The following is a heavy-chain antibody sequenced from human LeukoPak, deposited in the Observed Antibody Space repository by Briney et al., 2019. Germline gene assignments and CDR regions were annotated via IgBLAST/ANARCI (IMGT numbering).Heavy chain of an antibody. D-gene: IGHD3-10*01. CDR3: ATSDYGSGRGGVSPSDY. J-gene: IGHJ4*02. CDR2: ILQDGRAK. V-gene: IGHV3-7*01. CDR1: GFTFGDYC. Sequence: GGSLRLSCTTSGFTFGDYCMTWVRQAPGKGLEWVASILQDGRAKNYVDSVKGRFTISRDNAKNSLFLQMNTLRAEDTAVYYCATSDYGSGRGGVSPSDYWGQGTLVTVSS.